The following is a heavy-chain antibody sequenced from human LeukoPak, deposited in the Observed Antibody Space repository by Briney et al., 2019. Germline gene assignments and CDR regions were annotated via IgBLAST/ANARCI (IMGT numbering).Heavy chain of an antibody. V-gene: IGHV3-66*01. J-gene: IGHJ5*02. CDR3: ASLKSLRYCTNGVCYFLDP. Sequence: GGSLRLSCSGSGFTFSRHNMHWVRQAPGKGLEWVSVVYSGGDTYYADSVKGRFTISRDNSKNTLYLQMNSLRAEDTAVYYCASLKSLRYCTNGVCYFLDPWGQGTLVTVSS. CDR1: GFTFSRHN. CDR2: VYSGGDT. D-gene: IGHD2-8*01.